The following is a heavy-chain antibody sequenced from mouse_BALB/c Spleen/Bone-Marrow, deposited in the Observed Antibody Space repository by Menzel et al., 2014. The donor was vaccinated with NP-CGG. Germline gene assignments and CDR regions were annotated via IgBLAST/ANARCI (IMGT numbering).Heavy chain of an antibody. Sequence: QVQLQQSGAELVRPGTSVKMSCKASGYAFTDYLMEWLKQRPGQGLEWIGVINPGSGSTNYNEKFKDKATLTADKSSSTAYMQLSSLTYDDSAVYFCARYDGYFEYWGQGTILTVSS. J-gene: IGHJ2*01. CDR2: INPGSGST. CDR3: ARYDGYFEY. CDR1: GYAFTDYL. V-gene: IGHV1-54*01. D-gene: IGHD2-3*01.